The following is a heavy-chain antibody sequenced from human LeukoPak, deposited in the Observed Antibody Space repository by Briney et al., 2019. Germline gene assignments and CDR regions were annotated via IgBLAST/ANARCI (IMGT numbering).Heavy chain of an antibody. CDR1: GGSFNGYY. CDR3: ARASTYYYGSGSYYRWRYYYYMDV. D-gene: IGHD3-10*01. V-gene: IGHV4-34*01. CDR2: INHSGST. Sequence: SETLSLTCAVYGGSFNGYYWSWIRQPPGKGLEWIGEINHSGSTNYNPSLKSRVTISVDTSKNQFSLKLSSVTAADTAVYYCARASTYYYGSGSYYRWRYYYYMDVWGKGTTVTISS. J-gene: IGHJ6*03.